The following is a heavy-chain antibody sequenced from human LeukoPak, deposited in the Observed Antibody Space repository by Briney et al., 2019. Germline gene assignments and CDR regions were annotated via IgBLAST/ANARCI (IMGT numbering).Heavy chain of an antibody. Sequence: SETLSLTCTVSGGSISSSSYYWGWIRQPPGKGLEWIGSIYYSGSTYYNPSLKSRVTISVDTSKNQFSLKLSSVTAADTAVYYCARDVPFYYGMDVWGQGTTVTVSS. V-gene: IGHV4-39*07. J-gene: IGHJ6*02. CDR1: GGSISSSSYY. CDR3: ARDVPFYYGMDV. CDR2: IYYSGST. D-gene: IGHD3-3*02.